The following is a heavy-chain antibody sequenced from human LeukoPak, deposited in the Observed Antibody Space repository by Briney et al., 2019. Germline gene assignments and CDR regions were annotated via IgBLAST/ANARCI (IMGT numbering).Heavy chain of an antibody. Sequence: GGSLRLSCAASGFTFSSYSMTWVRQAPGKGLEWVSSISSSSSYIYYADSVKGRFTISRDNAKNSLYLQMNSLRAEDTAVYYCASTNGVGYYYYGMDVWGQGTTVTVSS. V-gene: IGHV3-21*01. CDR2: ISSSSSYI. CDR1: GFTFSSYS. J-gene: IGHJ6*02. CDR3: ASTNGVGYYYYGMDV. D-gene: IGHD2-8*01.